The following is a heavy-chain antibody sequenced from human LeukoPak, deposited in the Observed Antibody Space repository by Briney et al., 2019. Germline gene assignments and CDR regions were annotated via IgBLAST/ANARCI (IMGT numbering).Heavy chain of an antibody. Sequence: GGSLRLSCAASGFTFSSYAMSWVRQAPGKGLEWVSAISGSGGSTYYADSVKGRFTISRDNSKNTLYLQMNSLRAEDTAVYYCARPRGNVEMAAIPFDYWGQGTLVTVSS. J-gene: IGHJ4*02. CDR2: ISGSGGST. V-gene: IGHV3-23*01. CDR1: GFTFSSYA. CDR3: ARPRGNVEMAAIPFDY. D-gene: IGHD5-24*01.